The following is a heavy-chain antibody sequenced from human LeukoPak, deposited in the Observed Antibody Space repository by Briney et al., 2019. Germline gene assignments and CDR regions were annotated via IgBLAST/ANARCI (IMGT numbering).Heavy chain of an antibody. V-gene: IGHV5-51*01. CDR3: ARQLYSSRWFAFDI. CDR1: GYSFTSYW. CDR2: IYPGDSDT. D-gene: IGHD6-19*01. J-gene: IGHJ3*02. Sequence: GESLKISCKGSGYSFTSYWIGWVRQMPGKGLEWMGIIYPGDSDTRYNPSFQGQVTISADKSISTAYLQWSSLKASDTAMYYCARQLYSSRWFAFDIWGQGTMVAVSS.